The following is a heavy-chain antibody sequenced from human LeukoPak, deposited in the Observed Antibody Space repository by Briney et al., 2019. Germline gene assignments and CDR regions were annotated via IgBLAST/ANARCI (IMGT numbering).Heavy chain of an antibody. Sequence: ASVKVSCKVSGYTLTELSMHWVRQAPGKGLESMGGFDPEDGETIYAQKFQGRVTMTEDTSTDTAYMELSSLRSEDTAVYYCATSEPPRESYEAFDYWGQGTLVTVSS. J-gene: IGHJ4*02. D-gene: IGHD1-26*01. CDR3: ATSEPPRESYEAFDY. V-gene: IGHV1-24*01. CDR2: FDPEDGET. CDR1: GYTLTELS.